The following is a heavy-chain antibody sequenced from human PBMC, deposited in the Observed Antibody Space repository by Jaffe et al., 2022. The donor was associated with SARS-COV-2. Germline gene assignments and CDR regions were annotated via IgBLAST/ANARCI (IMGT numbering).Heavy chain of an antibody. CDR1: GFTLNSYA. V-gene: IGHV3-23*04. CDR2: ISGGGGST. CDR3: AGEGFDI. J-gene: IGHJ3*02. Sequence: EVQLVESGGGLVQPGGSLRLSCAASGFTLNSYAMNWVRQAPGKGLEWVSIISGGGGSTYYGDSVKGRFTISRDNSNNTLYLQMNSLRAEDTAVYYCAGEGFDIWGQGTMVTVSS.